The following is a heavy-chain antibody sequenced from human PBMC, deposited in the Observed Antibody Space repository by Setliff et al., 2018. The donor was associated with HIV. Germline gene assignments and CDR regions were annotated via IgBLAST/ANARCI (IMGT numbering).Heavy chain of an antibody. V-gene: IGHV4-59*08. J-gene: IGHJ4*02. CDR2: IYNSATT. D-gene: IGHD5-12*01. CDR3: AKGRDGYTPPCAFDY. CDR1: GASISFDT. Sequence: SETLSLTCIVSGASISFDTWSWIRQPPGKGLQWIGFIYNSATTNYNPSLKSRVTMSLDTSKNQFSLNLSSVTAADTAVYYCAKGRDGYTPPCAFDYWGQGTLVTVSS.